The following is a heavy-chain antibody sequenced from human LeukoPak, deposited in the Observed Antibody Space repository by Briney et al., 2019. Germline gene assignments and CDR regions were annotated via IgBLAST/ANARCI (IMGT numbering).Heavy chain of an antibody. J-gene: IGHJ5*02. CDR2: IYTSGST. CDR3: ARDLVRGGINWFDP. Sequence: SETLSLTCTVSGGSISSYYWSWIRQPAGKGLECIGRIYTSGSTNYTASLKSRVTMSVDTSKNQFSLKLSSVTAADTAVYYCARDLVRGGINWFDPWGQGTLVTVSS. CDR1: GGSISSYY. V-gene: IGHV4-4*07. D-gene: IGHD3-10*01.